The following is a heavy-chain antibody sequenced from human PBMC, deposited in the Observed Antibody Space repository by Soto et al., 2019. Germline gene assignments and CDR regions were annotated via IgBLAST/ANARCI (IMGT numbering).Heavy chain of an antibody. V-gene: IGHV1-69*13. D-gene: IGHD3-3*01. Sequence: SVKVSCKAAGGTFSSYAISWVRQAPGQGLEWMGGIIPIFGTANYAQKFQGRVTITADESTSTAYMELSSLRSEDTAVYYCASPPYDFWSGYPRAGDYYYGMDVWGQGTTVTVSS. CDR3: ASPPYDFWSGYPRAGDYYYGMDV. CDR2: IIPIFGTA. J-gene: IGHJ6*02. CDR1: GGTFSSYA.